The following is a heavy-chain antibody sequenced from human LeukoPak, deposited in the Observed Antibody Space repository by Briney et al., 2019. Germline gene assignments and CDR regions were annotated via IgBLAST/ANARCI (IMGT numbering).Heavy chain of an antibody. V-gene: IGHV4-34*01. J-gene: IGHJ4*02. D-gene: IGHD3-10*01. CDR1: GGSFSGYY. CDR3: ARGFRMVRGVISSSPDY. CDR2: INHSGST. Sequence: PSETLSLTCAVYGGSFSGYYWSWIRQPPGKGLEWIGEINHSGSTNYNPSLKSRVTISVDTSKNQFSLKLSSVTAADTAVYYCARGFRMVRGVISSSPDYWGQGTLVTVSS.